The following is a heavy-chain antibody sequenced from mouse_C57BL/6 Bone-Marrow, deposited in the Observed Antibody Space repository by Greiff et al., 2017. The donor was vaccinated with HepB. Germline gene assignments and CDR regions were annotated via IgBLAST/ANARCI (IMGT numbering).Heavy chain of an antibody. Sequence: QVQLKESGAELVRPGTSVKVSCKASGYAFTNYLIEWVKQRPGQGLEWIGVINPGSGGTNYNEKFKGKATLTADKSSSTAYMQLSSLTSEDSAVYFCARSVYYYGSSNYWGQGTTLTVSS. J-gene: IGHJ2*01. CDR3: ARSVYYYGSSNY. D-gene: IGHD1-1*01. CDR2: INPGSGGT. V-gene: IGHV1-54*01. CDR1: GYAFTNYL.